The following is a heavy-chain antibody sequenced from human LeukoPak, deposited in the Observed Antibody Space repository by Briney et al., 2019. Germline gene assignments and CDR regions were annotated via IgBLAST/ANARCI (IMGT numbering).Heavy chain of an antibody. Sequence: GESLKISCAASGFIFRNYWMHWVRQAPGKGLVWVARINPNGITTTYTDSVKGRFTISRDNAKNTLYLQMNSLRAEDTAVYYCAKDFAGDRDYWGQGTLVTVSS. D-gene: IGHD4-17*01. V-gene: IGHV3-74*01. J-gene: IGHJ4*02. CDR1: GFIFRNYW. CDR2: INPNGITT. CDR3: AKDFAGDRDY.